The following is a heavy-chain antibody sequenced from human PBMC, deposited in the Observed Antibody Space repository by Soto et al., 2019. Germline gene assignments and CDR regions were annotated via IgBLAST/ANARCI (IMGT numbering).Heavy chain of an antibody. J-gene: IGHJ6*02. V-gene: IGHV6-1*01. CDR3: ARGLDTAMPRDYYYGMDV. CDR1: GDTVSSNSVA. Sequence: PSQTLSLTCVGSGDTVSSNSVAWNWVRQSPSRGLEWLGRTYYRSRWYSDYAVSVRSRIDINADTSKNQFSLKLSSVTAADTAVYYCARGLDTAMPRDYYYGMDVWGQGTTVTVSS. CDR2: TYYRSRWYS. D-gene: IGHD5-18*01.